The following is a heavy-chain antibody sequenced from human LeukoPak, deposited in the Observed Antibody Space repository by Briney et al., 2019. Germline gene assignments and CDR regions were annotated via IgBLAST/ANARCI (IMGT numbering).Heavy chain of an antibody. J-gene: IGHJ6*03. CDR1: GGSISSYY. D-gene: IGHD3-3*01. CDR2: IYYSGST. Sequence: SETLSLTCTVSGGSISSYYWSWIRQPPGKELEWIGYIYYSGSTNYNPSLKSRVTISVDTSKNQFSLKLSSVTAADTAVYYCARAVYYDFWSGYYGVGYYYYYMDVWGKGTTVTVSS. V-gene: IGHV4-59*01. CDR3: ARAVYYDFWSGYYGVGYYYYYMDV.